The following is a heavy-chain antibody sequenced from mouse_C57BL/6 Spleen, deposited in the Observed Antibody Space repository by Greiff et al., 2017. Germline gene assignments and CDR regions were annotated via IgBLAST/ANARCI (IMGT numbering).Heavy chain of an antibody. Sequence: EVQLQQSGPELVKPGASVKISCKASGYSFTGYYMNWVKQSPEKSLEWIGEINPSTGGTTYNQKFKAKATLTVDKSSSTAYMQLKSLTSEDSAVYYCARGGAWFSYRGHEGLVTVS. CDR1: GYSFTGYY. V-gene: IGHV1-42*01. CDR3: ARGGAWFSY. J-gene: IGHJ3*01. CDR2: INPSTGGT.